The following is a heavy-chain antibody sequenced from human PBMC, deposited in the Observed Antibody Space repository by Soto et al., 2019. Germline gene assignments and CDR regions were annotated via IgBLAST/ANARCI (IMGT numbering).Heavy chain of an antibody. D-gene: IGHD5-18*01. CDR2: IYYSGST. V-gene: IGHV4-30-4*01. J-gene: IGHJ4*02. CDR3: ARATDTAMDNPFDY. CDR1: GGSIRSADYY. Sequence: SAPLSITCTVSGGSIRSADYYWSWIRQPPGKGLEWIGYIYYSGSTYYNPSLKSRVTISVDTSKNQFSLKLSSVTAADTAVYYCARATDTAMDNPFDYWGQGTLVTVSS.